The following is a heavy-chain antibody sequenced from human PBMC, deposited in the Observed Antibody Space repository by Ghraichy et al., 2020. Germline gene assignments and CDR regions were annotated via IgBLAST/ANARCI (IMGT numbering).Heavy chain of an antibody. CDR3: AKDGIAPHDY. J-gene: IGHJ4*02. Sequence: GGSLRLSCAASGFTFSSYGMHWVRQAPGKGLEWVAVISYDGSNKYYADSVKGRFTISRDNSKNTLYLQMNSLRAEDTAVYYCAKDGIAPHDYWGQGTLVTVSS. CDR1: GFTFSSYG. V-gene: IGHV3-30*18. CDR2: ISYDGSNK. D-gene: IGHD1-26*01.